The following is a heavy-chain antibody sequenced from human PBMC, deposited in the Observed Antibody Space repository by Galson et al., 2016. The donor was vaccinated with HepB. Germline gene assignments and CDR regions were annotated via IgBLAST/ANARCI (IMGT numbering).Heavy chain of an antibody. V-gene: IGHV1-69*13. CDR3: ASPLLLFRQKMYYCYGMDV. CDR1: AGTFNNLA. Sequence: SVKVSCKAAAGTFNNLAISWVRQAPGQGLEWMGVIIPGFGTPNYAQKFQGRVTITADEVTTTAYMELSSLRSEDSAVYYCASPLLLFRQKMYYCYGMDVWGQGTTVTVSS. CDR2: IIPGFGTP. D-gene: IGHD3-16*01. J-gene: IGHJ6*02.